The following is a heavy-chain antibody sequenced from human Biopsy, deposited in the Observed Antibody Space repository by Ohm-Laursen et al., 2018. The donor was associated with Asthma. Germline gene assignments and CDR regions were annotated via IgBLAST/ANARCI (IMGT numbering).Heavy chain of an antibody. CDR3: ARGPELDV. Sequence: SETLSLTCDVYPGSFSGFFWTWIRQSPGKGLEWIGETNERGVTNNNPSLKSLVIISIDTFWNRGSLKLTSVTAADAAVYYCARGPELDVWGQGTTVTVSS. CDR2: TNERGVT. CDR1: PGSFSGFF. V-gene: IGHV4-34*01. J-gene: IGHJ6*02.